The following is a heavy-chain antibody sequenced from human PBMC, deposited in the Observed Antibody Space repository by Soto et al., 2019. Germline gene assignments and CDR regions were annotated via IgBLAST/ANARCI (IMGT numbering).Heavy chain of an antibody. J-gene: IGHJ4*02. D-gene: IGHD3-16*01. Sequence: PGGSLRLSCAASGFTFSDYYMSWVRQAPGKGLEWVSYISSSGSTIYYADSVKGRFTISRDNVKNSLYLQMNSLRAEDTAVYYCARANEYVFSSDYWCQGTLVTVSS. CDR3: ARANEYVFSSDY. CDR2: ISSSGSTI. V-gene: IGHV3-11*01. CDR1: GFTFSDYY.